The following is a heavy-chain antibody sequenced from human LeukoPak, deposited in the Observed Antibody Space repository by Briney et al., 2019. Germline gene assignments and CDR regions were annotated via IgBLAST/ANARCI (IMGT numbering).Heavy chain of an antibody. CDR2: IYYSGST. V-gene: IGHV4-39*01. J-gene: IGHJ6*03. CDR1: GGSISSSSYY. CDR3: ASFYCSGGSCYQYYYYYYMDV. D-gene: IGHD2-15*01. Sequence: PSETLSLTCTVSGGSISSSSYYWGWIRQPPGKGLEWIGSIYYSGSTYSNPSLRSRVTISVDTSKNQFSLKLSFVTAADTAVYYCASFYCSGGSCYQYYYYYYMDVWGKGTTVTISS.